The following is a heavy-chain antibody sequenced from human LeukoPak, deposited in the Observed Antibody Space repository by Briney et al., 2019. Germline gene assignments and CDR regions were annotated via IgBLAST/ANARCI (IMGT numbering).Heavy chain of an antibody. CDR2: INPNSGGT. CDR3: ARRGSSWYRAIDY. V-gene: IGHV1-2*02. D-gene: IGHD6-13*01. CDR1: GYTFTGYY. J-gene: IGHJ4*02. Sequence: ASVKVSCKASGYTFTGYYMHWVRQAPGQGLEWMGWINPNSGGTNYAQKFQGRVTMTRDTSISTAYMELSRLRSDDTAVYYCARRGSSWYRAIDYWGQGTLVTVSS.